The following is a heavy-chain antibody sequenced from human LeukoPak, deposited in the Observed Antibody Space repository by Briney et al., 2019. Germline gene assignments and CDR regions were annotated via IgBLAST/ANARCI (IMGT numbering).Heavy chain of an antibody. CDR3: ARMAPHHDILTGYYFNASGRWWFDP. D-gene: IGHD3-9*01. CDR2: INPSGGST. CDR1: GYTFTSYY. Sequence: ASVKVSCKASGYTFTSYYMHWVRQAPGQGLEWMGIINPSGGSTSYAQKFQGRVTMTRDTSTSTVYMELSSLRSEDTAVYYCARMAPHHDILTGYYFNASGRWWFDPWGQGTLVTVSS. J-gene: IGHJ5*02. V-gene: IGHV1-46*01.